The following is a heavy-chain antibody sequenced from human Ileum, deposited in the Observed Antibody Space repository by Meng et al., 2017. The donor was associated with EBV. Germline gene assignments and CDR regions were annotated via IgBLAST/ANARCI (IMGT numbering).Heavy chain of an antibody. D-gene: IGHD6-19*01. Sequence: QVQAEESGPGPGKPSETLSLTCSVSGGSVSSGGNYWSWIRQPPGKGLEWIGYIYNSGSTNYNPSLKSRVTISVDTSKNQFSLKLSSVTAADTAVYYCARDGYSSGSDWGQGTLVTVSS. CDR2: IYNSGST. CDR1: GGSVSSGGNY. V-gene: IGHV4-61*08. CDR3: ARDGYSSGSD. J-gene: IGHJ4*02.